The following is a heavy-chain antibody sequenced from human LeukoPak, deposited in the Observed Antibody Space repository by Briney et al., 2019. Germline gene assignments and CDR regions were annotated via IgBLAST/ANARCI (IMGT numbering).Heavy chain of an antibody. V-gene: IGHV4-59*01. CDR3: ARSPSGSYYAFDI. D-gene: IGHD1-26*01. CDR1: GGSISSYY. CDR2: IYYSGST. J-gene: IGHJ3*02. Sequence: SETLSLTCTVSGGSISSYYWSWIRQPPGKGLEWIGYIYYSGSTNYNPSLKSRATISVDTSKNQFSLKLSSVTAADTAVYYCARSPSGSYYAFDIWGQGTMVTVSS.